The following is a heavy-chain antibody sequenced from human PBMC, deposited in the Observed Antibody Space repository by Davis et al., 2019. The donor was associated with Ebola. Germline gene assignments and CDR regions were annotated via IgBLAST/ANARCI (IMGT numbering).Heavy chain of an antibody. D-gene: IGHD3-10*01. Sequence: SETLSLTCAVYGGSFSGYYWSWIRQPPGKGLEWIGEINHSGSTNYNPSLKSRVTISVDTSKNQFSLKLSSVTAADTAVYYCARAPMVRGVIITEVWDYWGQGTLVTVSS. J-gene: IGHJ4*02. CDR1: GGSFSGYY. CDR2: INHSGST. V-gene: IGHV4-34*01. CDR3: ARAPMVRGVIITEVWDY.